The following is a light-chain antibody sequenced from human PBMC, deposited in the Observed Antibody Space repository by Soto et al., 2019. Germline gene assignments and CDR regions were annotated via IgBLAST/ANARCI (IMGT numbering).Light chain of an antibody. J-gene: IGKJ1*01. CDR2: GAS. Sequence: EIVLTQSPGTLSLSRASQSVSSSYLAWYQQKPGQAPRLLIYGASNRAPGIPDRFSGSGSATDFTLTISRLEPEDFAVYYCHQYGNAPEMFGQGTKVDIK. CDR3: HQYGNAPEM. V-gene: IGKV3-20*01. CDR1: QSVSSSY.